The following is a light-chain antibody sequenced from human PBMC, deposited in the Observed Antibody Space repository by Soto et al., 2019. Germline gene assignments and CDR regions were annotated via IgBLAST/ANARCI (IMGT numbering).Light chain of an antibody. J-gene: IGKJ1*01. CDR1: QSVSSN. CDR3: QQYDGSPRT. Sequence: EIVMTQSPATLSVSPWERATLSCRASQSVSSNLAWYQQKPGQAPRLLIYGASTRATGIPARFTGSGSGTDFTLTISRLEPEDFAVYYCQQYDGSPRTFGQGTKVDIK. V-gene: IGKV3-15*01. CDR2: GAS.